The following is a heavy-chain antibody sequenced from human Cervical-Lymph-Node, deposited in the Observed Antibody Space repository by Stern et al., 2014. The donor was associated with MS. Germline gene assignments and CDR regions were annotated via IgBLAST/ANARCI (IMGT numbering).Heavy chain of an antibody. CDR3: ARDRDFSSWGDFDY. V-gene: IGHV1-2*02. D-gene: IGHD6-13*01. J-gene: IGHJ4*02. CDR2: ILPKTGDT. Sequence: QVQLVQSGAEVKTPGASVKVSCKASGYTFAGYHVQWVRQAPGQGLEWMGWILPKTGDTNYAQKFQGRVSMTGDTSISTAYMELSGLTFDDTATYYCARDRDFSSWGDFDYRGQGTLVTVSP. CDR1: GYTFAGYH.